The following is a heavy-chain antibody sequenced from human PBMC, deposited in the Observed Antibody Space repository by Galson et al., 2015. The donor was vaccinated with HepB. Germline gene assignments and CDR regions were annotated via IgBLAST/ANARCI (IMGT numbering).Heavy chain of an antibody. D-gene: IGHD6-6*01. CDR3: TRGRVSSSAPFDY. CDR1: GFSFGDYT. CDR2: IRGKVYGGAI. Sequence: SLRLSCAASGFSFGDYTMTWFRQAPGKGLEWISFIRGKVYGGAIEYAASVEGRFIVSRDDSKSIAYLQMNSLKTEDTAVYYCTRGRVSSSAPFDYWGRGTLVTVSS. J-gene: IGHJ4*02. V-gene: IGHV3-49*03.